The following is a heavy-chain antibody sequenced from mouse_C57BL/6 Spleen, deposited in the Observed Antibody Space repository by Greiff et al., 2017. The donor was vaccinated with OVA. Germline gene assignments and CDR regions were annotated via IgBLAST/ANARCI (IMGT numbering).Heavy chain of an antibody. CDR3: ARRRRSDKGYGMDY. CDR2: IYIGNGYT. V-gene: IGHV1-58*01. Sequence: EVQLQESGAELVRPGSSVKMSCKTSGYTFTSYGINWVKQRPGQGLEWIGHIYIGNGYTEYNEKFKGKATLTSEKSSSTDYMQLSSLTTADSEISVCARRRRSDKGYGMDYWGQGTTVTVSS. CDR1: GYTFTSYG. J-gene: IGHJ4*01.